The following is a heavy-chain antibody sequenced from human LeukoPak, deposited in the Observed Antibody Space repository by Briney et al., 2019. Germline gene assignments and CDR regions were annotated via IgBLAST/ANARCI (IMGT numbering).Heavy chain of an antibody. V-gene: IGHV3-23*01. D-gene: IGHD3-10*01. CDR1: GFTFSSNA. CDR2: IGASGAGT. J-gene: IGHJ4*02. CDR3: ARVRRVEFPLKYSFDY. Sequence: GGSLTLSCAASGFTFSSNAMSWVRQAPGKGLEWVSTIGASGAGTYYADSVKGRFTISRDNSKNTVYLQVNSLRAEDTAVYYCARVRRVEFPLKYSFDYWGRGTLVTVPS.